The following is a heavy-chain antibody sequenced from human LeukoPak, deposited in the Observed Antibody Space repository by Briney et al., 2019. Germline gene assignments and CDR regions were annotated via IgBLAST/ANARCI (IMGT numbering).Heavy chain of an antibody. V-gene: IGHV3-30-3*01. CDR2: ISYDGSNK. D-gene: IGHD6-13*01. J-gene: IGHJ4*02. CDR3: ARDWIAADGTPPYYFDY. CDR1: GFTFSSYA. Sequence: PGGSLRLSCAASGFTFSSYAMHWVRQAPGKGLEWVAVISYDGSNKYYADSVKGRFTISRDDSKNTLYLQMNSLRAEDTAVYYCARDWIAADGTPPYYFDYWGQGTLVTVSS.